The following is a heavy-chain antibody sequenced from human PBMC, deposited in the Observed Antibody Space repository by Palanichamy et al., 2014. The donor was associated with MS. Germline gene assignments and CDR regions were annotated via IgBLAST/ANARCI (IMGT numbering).Heavy chain of an antibody. D-gene: IGHD2/OR15-2a*01. CDR1: GFTFSGSE. V-gene: IGHV3-48*03. CDR3: ARGEVSPGGSFDY. Sequence: EVQLVESGGGLVQPGGSLRLSCAASGFTFSGSEMNWVRQAPGKGLEWVSYISDSGGTIYYADSVKGRFTISRDNAKSSLYLQMNSLRAEDTAVYYCARGEVSPGGSFDYWGQGTLVTVSS. CDR2: ISDSGGTI. J-gene: IGHJ4*02.